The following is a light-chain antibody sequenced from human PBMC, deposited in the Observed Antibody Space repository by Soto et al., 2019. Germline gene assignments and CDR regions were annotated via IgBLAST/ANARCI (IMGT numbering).Light chain of an antibody. Sequence: QSVLTQPPSVSGAPGRRVTISCTGSSSNIGAGYDVHWYQQLPGTAPKLLIYGNSNRPSGVPDRFSGSKSGTSVSLAITGLQDEDEADYYCQSYDSSLSGYVFGTGTKLTVL. V-gene: IGLV1-40*01. CDR2: GNS. CDR1: SSNIGAGYD. J-gene: IGLJ1*01. CDR3: QSYDSSLSGYV.